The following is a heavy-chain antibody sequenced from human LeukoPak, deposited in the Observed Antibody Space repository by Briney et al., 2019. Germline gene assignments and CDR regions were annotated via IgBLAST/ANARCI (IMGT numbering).Heavy chain of an antibody. CDR3: ARGPVWGSYRPFDY. CDR2: INHSGST. Sequence: SETLSLTCAVYGGSFSGYYWSWIRQPPGKGLEWIGEINHSGSTNYNPSLKSRVTISVDTSKNQFSLKLSSVTAADTAVHYCARGPVWGSYRPFDYWGQGTLVTVSS. J-gene: IGHJ4*02. V-gene: IGHV4-34*01. D-gene: IGHD3-16*02. CDR1: GGSFSGYY.